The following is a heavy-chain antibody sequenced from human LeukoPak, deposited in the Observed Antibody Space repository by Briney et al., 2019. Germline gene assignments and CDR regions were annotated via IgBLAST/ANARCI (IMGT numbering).Heavy chain of an antibody. Sequence: KPSETLSLTCSVSGYAISSGHYWGWIRQPPGKGLEWIGTIYESGNTYYNPSLKSRVTISVDTSKNQLYLKVSSVTAADTAVYYCAGLEDVVLMMFESWGQGTLVTVSS. V-gene: IGHV4-38-2*01. J-gene: IGHJ4*02. CDR3: AGLEDVVLMMFES. D-gene: IGHD2-8*01. CDR2: IYESGNT. CDR1: GYAISSGHY.